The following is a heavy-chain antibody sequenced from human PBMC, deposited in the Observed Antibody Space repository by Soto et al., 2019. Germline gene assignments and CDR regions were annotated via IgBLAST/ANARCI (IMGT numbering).Heavy chain of an antibody. CDR1: GYTFTSYD. CDR2: ISAYNGDT. D-gene: IGHD3-10*01. CDR3: ARDQVAGSGSYYKEGPGSL. J-gene: IGHJ4*02. Sequence: ASVKVSFKASGYTFTSYDISWVRQAPGQGLEWMGWISAYNGDTNYAQKLQGRVTMTTDTSTSTAYMEVRSLRSADTAVYYCARDQVAGSGSYYKEGPGSLWGQGTLVTVSS. V-gene: IGHV1-18*04.